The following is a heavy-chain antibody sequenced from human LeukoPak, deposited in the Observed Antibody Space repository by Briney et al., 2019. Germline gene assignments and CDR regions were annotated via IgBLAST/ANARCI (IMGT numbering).Heavy chain of an antibody. Sequence: GGSLRLSCAASGFTFNRHWMSWVRQAPGKGLEWVSAISGSGGSTYYADSVKGRFTISRDNSKNTLYLQMNSLRAEDTAVYYCVRVDTAMAFDYWGQGTLVTVSS. V-gene: IGHV3-23*01. J-gene: IGHJ4*02. D-gene: IGHD5-18*01. CDR1: GFTFNRHW. CDR3: VRVDTAMAFDY. CDR2: ISGSGGST.